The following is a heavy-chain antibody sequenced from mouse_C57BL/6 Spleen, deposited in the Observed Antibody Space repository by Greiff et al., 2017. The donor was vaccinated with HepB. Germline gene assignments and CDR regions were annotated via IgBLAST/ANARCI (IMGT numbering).Heavy chain of an antibody. CDR1: GFNIKDDY. J-gene: IGHJ2*01. CDR2: IDPENGDT. V-gene: IGHV14-4*01. Sequence: EVKLMESGAELVRPGASVKLSCTASGFNIKDDYMHWVKQRPEQGLEWIGWIDPENGDTEYASKFQGKATITADTSSNTAYLQLSSLTSEDTAVDYCNPLITTVVALDYWGQGTTLTVSS. CDR3: NPLITTVVALDY. D-gene: IGHD1-1*01.